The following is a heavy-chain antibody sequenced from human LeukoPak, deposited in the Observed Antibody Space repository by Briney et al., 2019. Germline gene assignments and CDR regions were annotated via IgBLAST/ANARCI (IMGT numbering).Heavy chain of an antibody. V-gene: IGHV3-23*01. Sequence: GGSLRLSCAASGFTFSGHGMNWVRQAPGKGLEWVSGITGSGATTYYADSVKGRFTISRDNSKNTLYLQMNSLRAEDTAVYYCASSDGQPPRFDSSNDVFDYWGQGTLVTVSS. D-gene: IGHD2-2*01. J-gene: IGHJ4*02. CDR3: ASSDGQPPRFDSSNDVFDY. CDR1: GFTFSGHG. CDR2: ITGSGATT.